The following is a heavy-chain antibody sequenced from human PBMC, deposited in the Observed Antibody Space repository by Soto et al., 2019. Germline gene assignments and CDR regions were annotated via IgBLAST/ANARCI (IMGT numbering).Heavy chain of an antibody. V-gene: IGHV1-18*01. CDR3: ARDIPYDSSGYLSDP. CDR2: ISAYNGNT. J-gene: IGHJ5*02. D-gene: IGHD3-22*01. Sequence: ASVKVSCKASGYTFTSYGIGWVRQAPGQGLEWMGWISAYNGNTNYAQKLQGRVTMTTDTSTSTAYMELRSLRSDDTAVYYCARDIPYDSSGYLSDPWGQGTLVTVSS. CDR1: GYTFTSYG.